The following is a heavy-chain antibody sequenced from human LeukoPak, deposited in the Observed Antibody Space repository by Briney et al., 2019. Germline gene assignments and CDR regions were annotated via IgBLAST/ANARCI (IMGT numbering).Heavy chain of an antibody. V-gene: IGHV3-64*01. CDR2: ISSNGGST. J-gene: IGHJ4*02. CDR1: GFTFSSYA. D-gene: IGHD6-19*01. CDR3: ARALAGTGGDY. Sequence: GRTLRLSCAASGFTFSSYAMHWVRQAPGKGLEYVSAISSNGGSTYYANSVKCRFTISRDNSKNTLYLQMGSLRAEDMAVYYCARALAGTGGDYWGQGTLVTVSS.